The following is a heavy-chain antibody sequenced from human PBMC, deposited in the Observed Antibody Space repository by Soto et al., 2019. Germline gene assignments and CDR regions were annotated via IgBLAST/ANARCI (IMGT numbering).Heavy chain of an antibody. V-gene: IGHV3-23*01. Sequence: EVVLLESGGGLEQPGGSLRLSCAASGFIFENFGMSWVRQAPGKGLERISSISGSGFKKYYADSVKGRFTISRDNSKSTVYLELNNLSAEDTAVYHCAKNQGVELVPLATVDWFDPWGQGSVVTVSS. J-gene: IGHJ5*02. CDR1: GFIFENFG. CDR3: AKNQGVELVPLATVDWFDP. D-gene: IGHD1-26*01. CDR2: ISGSGFKK.